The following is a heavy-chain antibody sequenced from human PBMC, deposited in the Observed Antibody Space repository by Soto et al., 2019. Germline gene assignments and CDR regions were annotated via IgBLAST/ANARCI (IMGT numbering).Heavy chain of an antibody. CDR3: AREVADYDFWSGYYSPGGMDV. J-gene: IGHJ6*02. Sequence: ASVKVSCKASGSTFTGYYMHWVRQAPGQGLEWMGWINPNSGGTNYAQKFQGWVTMTRDTSISTAYMELSRLRSDDTAVYYCAREVADYDFWSGYYSPGGMDVWGQGTTVTVSS. CDR1: GSTFTGYY. D-gene: IGHD3-3*01. V-gene: IGHV1-2*04. CDR2: INPNSGGT.